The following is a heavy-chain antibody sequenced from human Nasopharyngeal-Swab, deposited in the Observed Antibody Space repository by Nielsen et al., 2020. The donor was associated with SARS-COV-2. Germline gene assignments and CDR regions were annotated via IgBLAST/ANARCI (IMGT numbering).Heavy chain of an antibody. V-gene: IGHV3-21*01. CDR2: ISSSSSCI. Sequence: WIRQPPGKGLEWVSSISSSSSCIYYADSVKGRFTISRDNAKNSLYLQMNSLRAEDTAVYYCATDYVETRDYWGQGTLVTVSS. D-gene: IGHD4-17*01. CDR3: ATDYVETRDY. J-gene: IGHJ4*02.